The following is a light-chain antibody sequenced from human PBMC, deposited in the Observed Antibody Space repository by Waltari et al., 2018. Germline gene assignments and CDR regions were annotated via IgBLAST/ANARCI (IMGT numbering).Light chain of an antibody. CDR3: QQSYSTPLT. CDR2: AAS. V-gene: IGKV1-39*01. J-gene: IGKJ4*01. Sequence: DIQMTQSPSSLSAAVGDRVTITCRASQRISSYLNWDQQKTGKAPKLLIYAASSLQSGVPSRFSCSGSGTDFTLTISSLQPEDFATYYCQQSYSTPLTFGGGTKVEIK. CDR1: QRISSY.